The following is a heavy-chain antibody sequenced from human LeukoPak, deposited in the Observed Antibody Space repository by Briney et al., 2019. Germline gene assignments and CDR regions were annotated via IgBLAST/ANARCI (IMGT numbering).Heavy chain of an antibody. CDR3: ARRSSIAARYNWFDP. CDR1: GGSISSSSYY. Sequence: PSETLSLTCTVSGGSISSSSYYWGWIRQPPGKGLEWIGSIYYSGSTYYNPSLKSRVTISVGTSKNQFSLKLSSVTAADTAVYYCARRSSIAARYNWFDPWGQGTLVTVSS. CDR2: IYYSGST. D-gene: IGHD6-6*01. V-gene: IGHV4-39*07. J-gene: IGHJ5*02.